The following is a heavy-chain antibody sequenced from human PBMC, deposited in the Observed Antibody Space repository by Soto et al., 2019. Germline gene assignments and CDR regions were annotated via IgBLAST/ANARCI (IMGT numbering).Heavy chain of an antibody. Sequence: SETLSLTCAVSGASISSGGYSWSWIRQPPGKGLEWIGYIYHSGSTYYNPSLKSRVTISVDRSKNQFSLKLGSVTAADTAVYYCARAVVLPAQDWFDPWGQGTLVTVSS. D-gene: IGHD2-2*01. CDR1: GASISSGGYS. J-gene: IGHJ5*02. V-gene: IGHV4-30-2*01. CDR2: IYHSGST. CDR3: ARAVVLPAQDWFDP.